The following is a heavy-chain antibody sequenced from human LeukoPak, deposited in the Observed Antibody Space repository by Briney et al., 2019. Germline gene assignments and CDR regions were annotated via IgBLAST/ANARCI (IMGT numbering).Heavy chain of an antibody. Sequence: PSETLSLTCNVSGGSLSSYYWSWIRQPPGKRLEWIGYIFYSGITNYNPSLKSRATISVDMSNNQFSLKLSSVTAADTAVYYCARGLFDAGSCYTAWGQGTLVTVSS. D-gene: IGHD2-15*01. CDR2: IFYSGIT. J-gene: IGHJ5*02. V-gene: IGHV4-59*01. CDR3: ARGLFDAGSCYTA. CDR1: GGSLSSYY.